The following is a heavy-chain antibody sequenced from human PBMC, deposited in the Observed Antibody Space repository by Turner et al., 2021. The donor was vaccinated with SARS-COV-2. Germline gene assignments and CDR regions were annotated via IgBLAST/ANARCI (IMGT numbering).Heavy chain of an antibody. J-gene: IGHJ6*02. CDR1: GFTFSSYA. Sequence: QVHLVESGGGVVQPGRSLRLSCAASGFTFSSYAMHWVRQAPGKGLEWVAIISYDGSNENYADSVKGRFTISRDNSKNTLYLQMNSLRAEDTAVYYCARDLGYPFGGMDVWGQGTTVTVSS. V-gene: IGHV3-30-3*01. D-gene: IGHD3-16*01. CDR3: ARDLGYPFGGMDV. CDR2: ISYDGSNE.